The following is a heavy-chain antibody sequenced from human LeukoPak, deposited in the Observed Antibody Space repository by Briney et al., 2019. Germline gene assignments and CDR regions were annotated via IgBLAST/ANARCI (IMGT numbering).Heavy chain of an antibody. D-gene: IGHD6-19*01. CDR3: ARDYPGSAVAARTVGSYFDY. Sequence: PGGSLTLSCTTSGFKFDDYSMSWVRQAPGKGPEWVSSIRTTTTYIYYSDSVRGRFSVSRDNAKSSLYLHMNSLRAEDTALYYCARDYPGSAVAARTVGSYFDYWGLGTPVTVSS. CDR1: GFKFDDYS. V-gene: IGHV3-21*06. J-gene: IGHJ4*02. CDR2: IRTTTTYI.